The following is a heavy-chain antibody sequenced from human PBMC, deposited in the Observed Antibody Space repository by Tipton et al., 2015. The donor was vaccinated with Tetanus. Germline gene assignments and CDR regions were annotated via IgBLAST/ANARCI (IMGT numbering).Heavy chain of an antibody. CDR1: GGSVNSDDYY. V-gene: IGHV4-31*03. CDR2: IFHTGGA. D-gene: IGHD3-16*01. Sequence: TLSLTCTVSGGSVNSDDYYWTWIRQHPGKGLDWIGYIFHTGGADYNPSLKSRATISIDTSKNQFSLKLSSVTAADTAVCYCARVDDSVWGSPFDPWGQGVLVTVSS. CDR3: ARVDDSVWGSPFDP. J-gene: IGHJ5*02.